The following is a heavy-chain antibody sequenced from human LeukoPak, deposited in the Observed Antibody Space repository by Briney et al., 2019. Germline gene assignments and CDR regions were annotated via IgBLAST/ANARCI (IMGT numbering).Heavy chain of an antibody. D-gene: IGHD1-26*01. CDR1: GFTFSNAY. V-gene: IGHV3-23*01. Sequence: GGSLRLSCAASGFTFSNAYMNWVRQAPGKGLEWVSTISGGGGSTYYADSVKGRFTISRDNSKNTLYLQVNSLRAEDTAVYYCAKGGKWDVTPFDYWGQGTLVTVSS. J-gene: IGHJ4*02. CDR3: AKGGKWDVTPFDY. CDR2: ISGGGGST.